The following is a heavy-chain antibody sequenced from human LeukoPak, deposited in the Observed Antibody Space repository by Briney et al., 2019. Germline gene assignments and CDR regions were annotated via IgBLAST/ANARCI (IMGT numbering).Heavy chain of an antibody. CDR1: GFTFTTYW. V-gene: IGHV3-7*01. J-gene: IGHJ4*02. Sequence: GGSLRLSCAASGFTFTTYWMTWVRQAPGKGLEWVANINQDGSEKYFVDSVKGRFTISRDNAKSSLYLQMNSLRVEDTAVYYCARVAKYYYGSETYYFFEHWGQGTPVTASS. CDR3: ARVAKYYYGSETYYFFEH. D-gene: IGHD3-10*01. CDR2: INQDGSEK.